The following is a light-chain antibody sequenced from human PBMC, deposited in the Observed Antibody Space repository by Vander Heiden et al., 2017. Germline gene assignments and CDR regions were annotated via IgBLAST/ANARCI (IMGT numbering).Light chain of an antibody. CDR1: SSNIGAGYD. CDR2: GNT. CDR3: QSYDSRLTGHVV. J-gene: IGLJ2*01. V-gene: IGLV1-40*01. Sequence: QSVLTQPPSVSEAPGQRVTISCTGSSSNIGAGYDVHWYQQLPGAAPKLLINGNTNRPSGVPDRFSGSKSGTSASLAITGLQAEDEADYYCQSYDSRLTGHVVFGGGTKLTVL.